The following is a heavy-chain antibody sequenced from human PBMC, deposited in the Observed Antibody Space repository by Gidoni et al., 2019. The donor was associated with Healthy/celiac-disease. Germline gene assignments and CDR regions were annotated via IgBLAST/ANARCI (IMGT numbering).Heavy chain of an antibody. J-gene: IGHJ4*02. V-gene: IGHV3-30*18. CDR1: GFTFSSCG. CDR3: AKDLMVRGVIMGVLDY. Sequence: VQLVEYGGGVVQPGRSLRLSCASSGFTFSSCGIHWVRQAPRKGLEWVAVISYDGSNKYYADSVKGRFTISRDNSKNTLYLQMNSLRAEDTAVYYCAKDLMVRGVIMGVLDYWGQGTLVTVSS. CDR2: ISYDGSNK. D-gene: IGHD3-10*01.